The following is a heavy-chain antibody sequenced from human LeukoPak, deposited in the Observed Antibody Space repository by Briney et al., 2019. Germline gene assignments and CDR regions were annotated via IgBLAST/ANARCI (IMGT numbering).Heavy chain of an antibody. CDR3: ARHRKYSRNYFDY. CDR2: IYYSGST. J-gene: IGHJ4*02. CDR1: GGSISSSSYY. V-gene: IGHV4-39*01. D-gene: IGHD6-6*01. Sequence: KASETLSLTCTVSGGSISSSSYYWGWIRQPPGKGLEWIGSIYYSGSTYYNPSLKSRVTISVDTSKNQFSLKLSSVTAADTAVYYCARHRKYSRNYFDYWGQGTLVTVSS.